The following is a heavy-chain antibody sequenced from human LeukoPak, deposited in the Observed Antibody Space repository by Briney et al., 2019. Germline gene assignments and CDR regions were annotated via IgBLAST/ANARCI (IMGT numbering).Heavy chain of an antibody. CDR3: ARLAGYDILTGYCFDY. CDR2: IYHSGST. J-gene: IGHJ4*02. V-gene: IGHV4-4*02. Sequence: SGTLSLTCAVSGGSISSSDWWSWVRQPPGKGLEWIGEIYHSGSTNYNPSLKSRVTISVDKSKNQFSLNLSSVTAADTAVYYCARLAGYDILTGYCFDYWGQGTLVTVSS. D-gene: IGHD3-9*01. CDR1: GGSISSSDW.